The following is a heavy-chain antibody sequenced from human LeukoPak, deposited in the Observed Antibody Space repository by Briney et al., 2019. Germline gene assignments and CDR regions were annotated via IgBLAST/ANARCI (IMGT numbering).Heavy chain of an antibody. J-gene: IGHJ5*02. D-gene: IGHD3-10*01. CDR2: IYYSGST. V-gene: IGHV4-59*01. CDR1: GGSISSYY. CDR3: ARDAFRSYYGSGSYYPGNNSFDP. Sequence: SETLSLTCTVSGGSISSYYWSWIRQPPGEGLEWIGYIYYSGSTNYNPSLKSRVTISVDTSKNQFSLKLSSVTAADTAVYYCARDAFRSYYGSGSYYPGNNSFDPWGQGTLVTVSS.